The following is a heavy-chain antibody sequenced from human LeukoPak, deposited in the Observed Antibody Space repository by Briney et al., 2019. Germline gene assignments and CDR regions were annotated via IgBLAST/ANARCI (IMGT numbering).Heavy chain of an antibody. J-gene: IGHJ3*02. CDR2: IYYSGSA. CDR3: ATTRRYCSGGSCYADAFDI. V-gene: IGHV4-59*08. Sequence: SETLSLTCTVSGGSISSYYWSWIRQPAGKGLEWIGYIYYSGSANYNPSLKSRVTISVDTSKNQFSLKLSSVTAADTAVYYCATTRRYCSGGSCYADAFDIWGQGTMVTVSS. CDR1: GGSISSYY. D-gene: IGHD2-15*01.